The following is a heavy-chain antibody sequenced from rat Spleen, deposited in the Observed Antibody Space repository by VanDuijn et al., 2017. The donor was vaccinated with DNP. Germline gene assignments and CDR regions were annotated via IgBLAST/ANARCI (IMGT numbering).Heavy chain of an antibody. CDR3: ATHPLGYSGRTGWFAY. Sequence: EVQLVESGGGLVQPGRSLKLSCAASGFTFSNYGMAWVRQAPTKGLEWVASISTGGGNTYYRDSVKGRFPISRDNAKNTQYLQMDSLRSEDTATYYCATHPLGYSGRTGWFAYWGQGTLVTVSS. D-gene: IGHD1-1*01. J-gene: IGHJ3*01. V-gene: IGHV5S13*01. CDR1: GFTFSNYG. CDR2: ISTGGGNT.